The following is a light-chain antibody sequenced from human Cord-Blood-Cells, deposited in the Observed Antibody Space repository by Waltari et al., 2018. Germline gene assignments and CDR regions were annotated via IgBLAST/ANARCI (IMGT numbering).Light chain of an antibody. J-gene: IGKJ2*01. Sequence: DIVMTQTPDSLAVSLGERATIYCKYSQSVLYSSNNKNYIAWYQQKPGQPPKLLIYWASTRESGVPDRFSGSVSGTDFTLTISSLQAEDVAVYYCQQYYSTPPYTFGQGAKREIK. CDR3: QQYYSTPPYT. CDR2: WAS. CDR1: QSVLYSSNNKNY. V-gene: IGKV4-1*01.